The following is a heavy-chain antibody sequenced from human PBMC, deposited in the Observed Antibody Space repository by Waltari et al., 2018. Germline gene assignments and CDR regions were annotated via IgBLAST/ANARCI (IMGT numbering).Heavy chain of an antibody. CDR3: ARVSDRSPYSGSYSHYYYYYMDV. D-gene: IGHD1-26*01. CDR2: IYYSGST. CDR1: GGSISSYY. J-gene: IGHJ6*03. Sequence: VQLQESGPGLVKPSETLSLTCTVSGGSISSYYWSWIRQPPGKGLEWIGYIYYSGSTNYNPSLKSRVTISVDTSKNQFSLKLSSVTAADTAVYYCARVSDRSPYSGSYSHYYYYYMDVWGKGTTVTVSS. V-gene: IGHV4-59*01.